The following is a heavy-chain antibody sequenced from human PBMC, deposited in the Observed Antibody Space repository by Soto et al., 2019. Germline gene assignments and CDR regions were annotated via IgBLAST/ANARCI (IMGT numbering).Heavy chain of an antibody. J-gene: IGHJ4*02. CDR3: AKAGPGARRFYALEDY. Sequence: GGSLRLSCAASGFTFSTYAMSWVRQAPGKGLEWVSAISGSGGSTYYADSVKGRFTISRDNSKNTLYLQMNSLRAEDTAVYYCAKAGPGARRFYALEDYWGQGTLVTVSS. CDR2: ISGSGGST. D-gene: IGHD2-2*01. CDR1: GFTFSTYA. V-gene: IGHV3-23*01.